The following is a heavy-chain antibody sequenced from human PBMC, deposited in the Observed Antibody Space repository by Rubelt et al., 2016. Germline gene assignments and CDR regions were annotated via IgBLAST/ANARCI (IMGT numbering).Heavy chain of an antibody. CDR3: ARLEHYDFWSGYYMGGGFDY. D-gene: IGHD3-3*01. V-gene: IGHV3-53*01. Sequence: EWVSVIYSGGSTYYADSVKGRFTISRDNSKNTLYLQMNSLRAEDTAVYYCARLEHYDFWSGYYMGGGFDYWGQGTLVTVSS. J-gene: IGHJ4*02. CDR2: IYSGGST.